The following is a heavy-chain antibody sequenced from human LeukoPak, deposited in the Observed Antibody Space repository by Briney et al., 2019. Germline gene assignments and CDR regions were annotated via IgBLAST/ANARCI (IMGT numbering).Heavy chain of an antibody. CDR2: ISAYNGNT. CDR3: ANLPLFYYDSSGSA. V-gene: IGHV1-18*01. Sequence: GASVKVSCKASGYTFTSYGISWVRQAPGQGLEWMGWISAYNGNTNYAQKFQGRVTMTRDTSISTAYMELSRLRSDDTAVYYCANLPLFYYDSSGSAWGQGTLVTVPS. CDR1: GYTFTSYG. D-gene: IGHD3-22*01. J-gene: IGHJ5*02.